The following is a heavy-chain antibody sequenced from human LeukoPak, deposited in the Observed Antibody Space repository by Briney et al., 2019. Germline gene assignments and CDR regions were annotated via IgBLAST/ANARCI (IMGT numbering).Heavy chain of an antibody. V-gene: IGHV3-53*01. D-gene: IGHD2-2*01. Sequence: GGSLRLSCAASGFTVSNNYMNWVRQAPGKGLEWVSGIYSGGSTHYPDSVKGRFAISRDNYKNTLYLQMNSLRAEDSAVYYCAREYQGMDVWGQGTTVTVS. J-gene: IGHJ6*02. CDR2: IYSGGST. CDR1: GFTVSNNY. CDR3: AREYQGMDV.